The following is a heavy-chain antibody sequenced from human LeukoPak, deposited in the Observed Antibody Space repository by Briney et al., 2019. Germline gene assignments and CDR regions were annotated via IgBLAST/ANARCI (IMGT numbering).Heavy chain of an antibody. CDR1: GFTVNSNY. V-gene: IGHV3-66*01. CDR2: VYSGDRT. J-gene: IGHJ4*02. Sequence: PGGSPRLSCAASGFTVNSNYMSWVDQAPGKGLEWVSVVYSGDRTYYADSVKGRFTISRDDSTNTLYLLMNSLRAEDTAVYYCARGYLIDYWGQGTLVTVSS. CDR3: ARGYLIDY. D-gene: IGHD1-26*01.